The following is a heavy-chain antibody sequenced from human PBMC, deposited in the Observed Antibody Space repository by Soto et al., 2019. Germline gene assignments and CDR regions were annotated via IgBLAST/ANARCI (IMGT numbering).Heavy chain of an antibody. CDR1: GGTFSNYA. CDR3: ARDSGDYYDNSNRAYNAFDK. CDR2: IIPIFGRA. Sequence: ASVKVSCKASGGTFSNYAFSWVRQAPGQGLEWMGGIIPIFGRANYAQKFQGRVTITADESTSTGYMELSSLRPEDTAVYYCARDSGDYYDNSNRAYNAFDKVGQGTLVTVS. J-gene: IGHJ3*02. V-gene: IGHV1-69*13. D-gene: IGHD3-22*01.